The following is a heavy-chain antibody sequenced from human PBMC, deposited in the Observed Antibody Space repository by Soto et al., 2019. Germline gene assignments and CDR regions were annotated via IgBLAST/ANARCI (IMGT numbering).Heavy chain of an antibody. Sequence: QITLKESGPTLVEPTRTLTLTCTYSGFSLRTTRVGVGWIRQPPGKALEWLGIIYWNDDKRYSPSLKNRFTLTSDISKSQVVLTMTNMDPVDTATYYCAHTWGLPFDHWGQGTLVIVSS. CDR2: IYWNDDK. J-gene: IGHJ4*02. CDR1: GFSLRTTRVG. CDR3: AHTWGLPFDH. D-gene: IGHD3-16*01. V-gene: IGHV2-5*01.